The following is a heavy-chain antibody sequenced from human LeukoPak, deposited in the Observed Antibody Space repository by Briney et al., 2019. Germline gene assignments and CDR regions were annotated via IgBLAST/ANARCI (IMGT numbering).Heavy chain of an antibody. D-gene: IGHD4-17*01. CDR3: ARTPDYGDYADAFDI. J-gene: IGHJ3*02. CDR1: GFTFSSYW. V-gene: IGHV3-7*01. Sequence: GGSLRLSCAASGFTFSSYWMSWVRQAPGKGLEWVANIKQDGSEKYYVDSVKGRFTISRDNAKNLLYLQMNSLRAEDTAVYYCARTPDYGDYADAFDIWGQGTMVTVSS. CDR2: IKQDGSEK.